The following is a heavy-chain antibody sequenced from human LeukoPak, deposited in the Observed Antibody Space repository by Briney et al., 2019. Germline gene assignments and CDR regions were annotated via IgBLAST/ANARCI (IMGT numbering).Heavy chain of an antibody. CDR2: ISSSSSYI. D-gene: IGHD5-18*01. V-gene: IGHV3-21*01. J-gene: IGHJ4*02. CDR3: VRDEGYSYGFDY. CDR1: GFTFSSYA. Sequence: GGSLRLSCAASGFTFSSYAMNWVRQAPGKGLEWVSSISSSSSYIYYADSVKGRFTISRDNAKNSLYPQMNSLRAEDTAVYYCVRDEGYSYGFDYWGQGTLVTVSS.